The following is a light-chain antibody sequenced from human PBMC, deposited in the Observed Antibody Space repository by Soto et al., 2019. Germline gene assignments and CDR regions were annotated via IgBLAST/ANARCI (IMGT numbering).Light chain of an antibody. J-gene: IGLJ1*01. CDR2: NVS. CDR3: TSYTSSSTYV. Sequence: QSALTQPASVSGSPGQSITISCTVTSSDVGGHNSVSWYQQHPGKAPKLMIYNVSNRPSGVSNRFSGSKSGNTASLTISGFLAEDEADYYCTSYTSSSTYVFGAGTNVTVL. CDR1: SSDVGGHNS. V-gene: IGLV2-14*01.